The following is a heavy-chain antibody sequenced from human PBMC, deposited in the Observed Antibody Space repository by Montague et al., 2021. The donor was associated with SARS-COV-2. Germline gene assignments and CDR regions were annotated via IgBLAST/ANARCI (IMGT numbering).Heavy chain of an antibody. V-gene: IGHV4-61*07. CDR3: ARLPHNGRWYLDL. CDR2: YTGST. Sequence: YTGSTNYNPSLKSRVAISVDTSKNQFSLSLRSVTAADTALYYCARLPHNGRWYLDLWGRGTLVTVSS. J-gene: IGHJ2*01. D-gene: IGHD2-8*01.